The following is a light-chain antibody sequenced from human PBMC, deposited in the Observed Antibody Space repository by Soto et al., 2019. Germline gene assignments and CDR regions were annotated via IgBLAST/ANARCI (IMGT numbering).Light chain of an antibody. CDR1: QSVNSN. V-gene: IGKV3-15*01. J-gene: IGKJ1*01. CDR2: GAS. Sequence: EIILTQSPATLSVSPGERATLSCRASQSVNSNLAWYQQKPGQAPRLLIYGASTRATGIPARFSGSGCGTEFTLTISSLQSEDFVIYYCQQYNNWPPGTFGQGTKVEIK. CDR3: QQYNNWPPGT.